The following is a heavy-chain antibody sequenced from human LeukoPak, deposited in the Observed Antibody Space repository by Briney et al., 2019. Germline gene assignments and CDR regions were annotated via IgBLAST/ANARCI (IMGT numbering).Heavy chain of an antibody. D-gene: IGHD3-3*01. CDR3: ARVLRFLEWENYFDY. J-gene: IGHJ4*02. V-gene: IGHV1-2*02. CDR1: GYTFTGYY. Sequence: GRSLRLSCAASGYTFTGYYLHWVRQAPGQGLEWMGWINPNSGGTNYAQKFQGRVTMTRDTPISTAYMELSRLRSDDTAVYYCARVLRFLEWENYFDYWGQGTLVTVSS. CDR2: INPNSGGT.